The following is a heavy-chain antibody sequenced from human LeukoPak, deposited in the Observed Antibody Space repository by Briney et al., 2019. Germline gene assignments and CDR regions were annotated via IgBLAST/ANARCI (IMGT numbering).Heavy chain of an antibody. J-gene: IGHJ4*02. CDR2: INQDGSEK. V-gene: IGHV3-7*01. CDR1: GFTFSSYA. Sequence: PGGSLRLSCAASGFTFSSYAMSWVRQAPGKGLEWVANINQDGSEKYYVDSVKGRFTISRDNAKNSLYLQMNSLRAEDTAVYYCARADYSSGYYFDYWGQGTLVTVSS. D-gene: IGHD3-22*01. CDR3: ARADYSSGYYFDY.